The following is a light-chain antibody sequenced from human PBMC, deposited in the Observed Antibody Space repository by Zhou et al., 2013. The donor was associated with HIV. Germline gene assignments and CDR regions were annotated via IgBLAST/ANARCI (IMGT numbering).Light chain of an antibody. Sequence: EIVMTQSPATLSVSPGERATLSCRASQSVSSTLAWYQQKPGQAPRLLIYRASTRAAGIPARFTGSGSGTEFTLTISSLQSEDFAVYYCQQYNNWPLTFGGGTKVEIK. CDR3: QQYNNWPLT. CDR1: QSVSST. CDR2: RAS. V-gene: IGKV3-15*01. J-gene: IGKJ4*01.